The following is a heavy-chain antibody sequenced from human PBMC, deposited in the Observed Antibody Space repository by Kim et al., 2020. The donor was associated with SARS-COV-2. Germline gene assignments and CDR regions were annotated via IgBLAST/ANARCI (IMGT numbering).Heavy chain of an antibody. D-gene: IGHD6-19*01. CDR1: GGSFSGYY. CDR3: ARGPSIEQLVGTSPVSPFLEPDY. Sequence: SETLSLTCAVYGGSFSGYYWSWIRQPPGKGLEWIGEINHSGSTNYNPSLKSRVTISVDTSKNQFSLKLSSVTAADTAVYYCARGPSIEQLVGTSPVSPFLEPDYWGQGTLVTVSS. CDR2: INHSGST. V-gene: IGHV4-34*01. J-gene: IGHJ4*02.